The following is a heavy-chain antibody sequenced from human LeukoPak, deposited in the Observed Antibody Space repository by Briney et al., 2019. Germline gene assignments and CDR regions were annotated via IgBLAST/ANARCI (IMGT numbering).Heavy chain of an antibody. J-gene: IGHJ4*02. D-gene: IGHD6-13*01. V-gene: IGHV4-30-2*01. CDR3: ARGTLAAIRLGYFDF. Sequence: PSETLSLTCAVSGGSISSGGYSWSWIRQPPGKGLEWIGYIYHSGGTYYNPSLKSRVTISVDRSKNQFSLKLSSVTAADTAVYYCARGTLAAIRLGYFDFWGQGTLVAVSS. CDR1: GGSISSGGYS. CDR2: IYHSGGT.